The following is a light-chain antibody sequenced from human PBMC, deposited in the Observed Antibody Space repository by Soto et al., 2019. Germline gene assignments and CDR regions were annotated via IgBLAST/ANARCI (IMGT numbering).Light chain of an antibody. CDR3: QQYNNWPPFT. CDR2: GAS. V-gene: IGKV3-15*01. Sequence: ELVMTQSPATLSVSQGERATLSCRASQSVSSNLAWYQQKPGQAPRLLIYGASTRATGIPARFSGSGSGTEFTLTISSLQSEDFSVYYCQQYNNWPPFTVGGGTKVDSK. J-gene: IGKJ4*01. CDR1: QSVSSN.